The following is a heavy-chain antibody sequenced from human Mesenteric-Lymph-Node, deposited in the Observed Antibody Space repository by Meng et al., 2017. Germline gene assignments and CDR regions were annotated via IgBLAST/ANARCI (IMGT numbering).Heavy chain of an antibody. CDR2: IYHSGST. Sequence: GQVQGAGPGLVKAAGTLALTCAVSGGSISSSKWWSWVRQPPGKGLEWIGEIYHSGSTNYNPSLKSRVTISVDTSKNQFSLKLSSVTAADTAVYYCARDPTGGEDHQRVWGQGTLVTVSS. CDR1: GGSISSSKW. V-gene: IGHV4-4*02. J-gene: IGHJ4*02. D-gene: IGHD1-14*01. CDR3: ARDPTGGEDHQRV.